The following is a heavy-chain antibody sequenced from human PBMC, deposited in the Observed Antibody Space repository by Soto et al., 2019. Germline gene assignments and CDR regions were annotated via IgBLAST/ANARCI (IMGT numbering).Heavy chain of an antibody. J-gene: IGHJ4*02. D-gene: IGHD5-12*01. CDR1: GFTFSSYW. CDR2: IKQDGSEK. V-gene: IGHV3-7*01. Sequence: EVQLVESGGGLVQPGGSLRLSCAASGFTFSSYWMSWVRQAPGKGLEWVANIKQDGSEKYYVDSVKGRFTISRDNAKNSLYLQMNSLRAEDTAVYYCARDVLMATIPLNAYCGQGTLVTVSS. CDR3: ARDVLMATIPLNAY.